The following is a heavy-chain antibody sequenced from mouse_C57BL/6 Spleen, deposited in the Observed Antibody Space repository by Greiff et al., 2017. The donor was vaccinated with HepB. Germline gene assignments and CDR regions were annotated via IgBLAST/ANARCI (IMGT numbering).Heavy chain of an antibody. CDR1: GFTFSDYG. CDR2: ISSGSSTI. J-gene: IGHJ2*01. V-gene: IGHV5-17*01. CDR3: ARHDYHYFDY. D-gene: IGHD2-4*01. Sequence: DVMLVESGGGLVKPGGSLKLSCAASGFTFSDYGMHWVRQAPEKGLDWVAYISSGSSTIYYADTVKGRFTISRDNAKNTLFLQMTSLRSADTAMYYCARHDYHYFDYWGQGTTLTVSS.